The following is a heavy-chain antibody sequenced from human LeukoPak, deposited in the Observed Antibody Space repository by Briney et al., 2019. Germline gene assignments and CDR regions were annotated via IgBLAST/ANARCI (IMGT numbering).Heavy chain of an antibody. V-gene: IGHV3-7*04. J-gene: IGHJ4*02. CDR1: GFTSANYW. CDR2: IKEDGSEK. CDR3: AGAFDY. Sequence: GGSLRLSCAASGFTSANYWMTWVRQAPGKGLEWVANIKEDGSEKYYVDSVKGRFTISRDNAKNSLYLQMNSLRAEDTAVYYCAGAFDYWGQGTLVTVSS.